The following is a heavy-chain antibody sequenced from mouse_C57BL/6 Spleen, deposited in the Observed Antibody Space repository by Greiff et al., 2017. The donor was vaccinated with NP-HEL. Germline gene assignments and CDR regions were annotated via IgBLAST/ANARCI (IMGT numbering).Heavy chain of an antibody. CDR2: IYPGDGDT. Sequence: VQLQQSGPELVKPGASVKISCKASGYAFSSSWMNWVKQRPGKGLEWIGRIYPGDGDTNYNGKFKGKATLTADKSSSTAYMQLSSLTSEDSAVYCCARGMITYYFDYWGQGTTLTVSS. CDR3: ARGMITYYFDY. V-gene: IGHV1-82*01. CDR1: GYAFSSSW. D-gene: IGHD2-4*01. J-gene: IGHJ2*01.